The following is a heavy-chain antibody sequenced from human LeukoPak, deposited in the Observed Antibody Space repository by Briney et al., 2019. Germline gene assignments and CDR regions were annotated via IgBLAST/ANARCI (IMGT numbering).Heavy chain of an antibody. Sequence: GASVKVSCKASGYTFTSYGISWVRQAPGQGLEWMGWISAYNGNTNYAQKFQGRVTITADESTSTAYMELSSLRSEDTAVYYCARDRGVDWLLRYWGQGTLVTVSS. CDR1: GYTFTSYG. CDR3: ARDRGVDWLLRY. D-gene: IGHD3/OR15-3a*01. V-gene: IGHV1-18*01. CDR2: ISAYNGNT. J-gene: IGHJ4*02.